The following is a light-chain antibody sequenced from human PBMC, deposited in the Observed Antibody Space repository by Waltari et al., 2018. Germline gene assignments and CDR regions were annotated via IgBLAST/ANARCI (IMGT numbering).Light chain of an antibody. V-gene: IGKV3-11*01. CDR2: DAS. CDR1: QSVSTF. J-gene: IGKJ4*01. CDR3: QQRSNWPLT. Sequence: EIVLTQSPATLSLSPGERATLSCRASQSVSTFLAWYQQKPGQAPRLLIYDASNRATGIPGRFSGSGSGTDFTLTISSLDPEDFAVYFCQQRSNWPLTFGGGTKVEIK.